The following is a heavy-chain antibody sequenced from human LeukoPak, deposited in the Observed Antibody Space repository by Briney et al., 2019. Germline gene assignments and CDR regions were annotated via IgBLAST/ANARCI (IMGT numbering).Heavy chain of an antibody. V-gene: IGHV3-7*01. Sequence: GGSLRLSCAASGFTFSSYWMSWVRQAPGKGLEWVANIKQDGSEKYYVDSVKGRFTISRDNAKNSLYLQMNSLRAEDTAVYYCARVGEKAFHLWPEIDYWGQGTLVTVSS. CDR1: GFTFSSYW. CDR2: IKQDGSEK. CDR3: ARVGEKAFHLWPEIDY. J-gene: IGHJ4*02. D-gene: IGHD5-24*01.